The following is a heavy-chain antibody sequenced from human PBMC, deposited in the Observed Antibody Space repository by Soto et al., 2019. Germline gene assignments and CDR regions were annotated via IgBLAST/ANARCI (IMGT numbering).Heavy chain of an antibody. J-gene: IGHJ4*02. D-gene: IGHD4-17*01. CDR1: SGSISSSNW. Sequence: QVQLQESGPRLVKPSGPLSLTCAVSSGSISSSNWWSWVRQPPGKGLEWIVEIYHSGSTNYNQSLKCRVTISVDKSNKQFALNLISVTAADTAVYYCARSARLVDYGDYLSFDYLGQGTLVTVSS. CDR2: IYHSGST. V-gene: IGHV4-4*02. CDR3: ARSARLVDYGDYLSFDY.